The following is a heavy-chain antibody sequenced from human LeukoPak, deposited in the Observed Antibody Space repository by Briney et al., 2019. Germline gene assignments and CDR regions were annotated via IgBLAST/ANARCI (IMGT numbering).Heavy chain of an antibody. CDR1: GFTFSNYG. CDR3: ASRVGSAYWFFDL. D-gene: IGHD1-26*01. J-gene: IGHJ2*01. Sequence: GGSLRLSCAASGFTFSNYGTHWVRQTPGKGLEWVAFIRYDGSKTYYLDSVKGRFTISRDNSNNTLYLQMNSLRPEDTALYYCASRVGSAYWFFDLWGRGSLVTVSS. V-gene: IGHV3-30*02. CDR2: IRYDGSKT.